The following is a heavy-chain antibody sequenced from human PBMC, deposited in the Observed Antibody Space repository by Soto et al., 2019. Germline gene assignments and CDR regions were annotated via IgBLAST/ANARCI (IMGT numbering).Heavy chain of an antibody. V-gene: IGHV3-23*01. Sequence: RGSLRLSCAVSGFTFSSYAMSWVRQAPGKGLEWVSAISGSGGSTYYADSVKGRFTISRDNSKNTLYLQMNSLRAEDTAVYYCAKPSEDMIWGGYRPDQWGQGTLFTV. CDR2: ISGSGGST. CDR3: AKPSEDMIWGGYRPDQ. CDR1: GFTFSSYA. J-gene: IGHJ4*02. D-gene: IGHD3-16*02.